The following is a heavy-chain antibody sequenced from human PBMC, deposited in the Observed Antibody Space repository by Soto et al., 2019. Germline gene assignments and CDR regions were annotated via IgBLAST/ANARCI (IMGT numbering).Heavy chain of an antibody. CDR1: GGSISSGGYS. D-gene: IGHD2-15*01. J-gene: IGHJ5*02. V-gene: IGHV4-30-2*01. CDR2: IYHSGST. Sequence: PSETLSLTCAVSGGSISSGGYSWSWIRQPPGKGLEWIGYIYHSGSTYYNPSLKSRVTISVDRSKNQFSLKLSSVTAADTAVYYCARAVYCSGGSCYPTIDPWGQGTLVTVSS. CDR3: ARAVYCSGGSCYPTIDP.